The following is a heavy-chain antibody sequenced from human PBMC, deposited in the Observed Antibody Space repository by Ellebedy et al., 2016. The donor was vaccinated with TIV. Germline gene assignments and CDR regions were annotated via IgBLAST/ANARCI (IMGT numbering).Heavy chain of an antibody. V-gene: IGHV3-23*01. CDR2: ISGSGGST. CDR3: AKTMDRCSSTSCQSYFDY. D-gene: IGHD2-2*01. Sequence: GGSLRLSXAASGFTFSSYAMSWVPQAPGKGLEWFSAISGSGGSTYYADSVKGRFTISRDNSKNTLYLQMNSLRAEDTAVYYCAKTMDRCSSTSCQSYFDYWGQGTLVTVSS. CDR1: GFTFSSYA. J-gene: IGHJ4*02.